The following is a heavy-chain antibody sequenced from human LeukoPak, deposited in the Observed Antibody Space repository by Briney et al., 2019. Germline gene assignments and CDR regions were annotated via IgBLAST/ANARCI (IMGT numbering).Heavy chain of an antibody. CDR1: GFIFRTYW. CDR2: MSYDGSNK. Sequence: GGSLRLSCAASGFIFRTYWMHWVRQAPGKGLEWVAVMSYDGSNKYNADSVKGRFTISRDNSKNTLYLQMNSLRPEDTAVYYCAREGDGYIFDYWGQGTLVTVSS. J-gene: IGHJ4*02. D-gene: IGHD5-24*01. CDR3: AREGDGYIFDY. V-gene: IGHV3-30-3*01.